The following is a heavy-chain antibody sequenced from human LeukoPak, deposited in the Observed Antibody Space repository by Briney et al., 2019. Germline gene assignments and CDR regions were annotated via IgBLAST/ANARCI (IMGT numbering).Heavy chain of an antibody. V-gene: IGHV3-7*01. CDR3: ARGSYYDSSGYLFDY. D-gene: IGHD3-22*01. CDR2: IKQDGSEK. J-gene: IGHJ4*02. CDR1: GFTFSSYW. Sequence: GGSLRLSCAASGFTFSSYWMSWVRQAPGKGLEWVANIKQDGSEKYYVDSVKGRFTISRDNAKNSLYLQMNSLRAEDTAVYYCARGSYYDSSGYLFDYWGQGTLVTVSS.